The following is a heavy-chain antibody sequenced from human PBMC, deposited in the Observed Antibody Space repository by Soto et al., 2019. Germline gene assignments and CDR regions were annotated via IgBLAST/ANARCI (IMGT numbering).Heavy chain of an antibody. CDR2: IRSKTDGGTT. CDR3: TTMRPGTNVFDK. D-gene: IGHD6-13*01. J-gene: IGHJ3*02. V-gene: IGHV3-15*01. Sequence: EVQLVESGGGLVEPGGSLRLSCAASGMTISNAWMNWVRQAPGKGLEWVGRIRSKTDGGTTEYAAPVKGRFTFSREDSKTTLYLQMSGLQTEDTAVYHCTTMRPGTNVFDKWGQGAMVTVSS. CDR1: GMTISNAW.